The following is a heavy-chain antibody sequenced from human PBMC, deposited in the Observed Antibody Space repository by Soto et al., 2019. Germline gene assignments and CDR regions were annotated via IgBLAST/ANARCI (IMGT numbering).Heavy chain of an antibody. D-gene: IGHD2-15*01. CDR3: TTGLVGSSYNP. CDR1: GFIFTNAW. V-gene: IGHV3-15*07. J-gene: IGHJ5*02. CDR2: IKSKSDGGTA. Sequence: PGGSLRLSCAASGFIFTNAWMNWVRKAPGKGLEWVGRIKSKSDGGTADYAAPVKGRFTMSRDDSKDTVDLQMSSLRTEDTAVYYCTTGLVGSSYNPWGQGTLVTVSS.